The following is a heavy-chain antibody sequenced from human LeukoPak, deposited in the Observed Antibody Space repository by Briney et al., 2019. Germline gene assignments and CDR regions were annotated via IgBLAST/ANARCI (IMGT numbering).Heavy chain of an antibody. J-gene: IGHJ4*02. V-gene: IGHV3-30-3*01. CDR2: ISYDGGKT. Sequence: GGSLRLSCAASGFIFGGYAMPWVRQAPGKGLQWLAVISYDGGKTYYADSVEGRFTISRDNSKSTVYLKINSLRSEDTAIYYCARGFNDFWSGSQLEYWGQGTLVTVSS. CDR1: GFIFGGYA. D-gene: IGHD3-3*01. CDR3: ARGFNDFWSGSQLEY.